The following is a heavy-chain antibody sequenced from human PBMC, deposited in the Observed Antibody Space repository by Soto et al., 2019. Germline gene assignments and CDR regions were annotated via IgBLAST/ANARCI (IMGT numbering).Heavy chain of an antibody. CDR2: IYYSGST. CDR3: ARVLTIFGVVTSNWFDP. CDR1: GGSISSGGYY. D-gene: IGHD3-3*01. Sequence: ASETLSLTCTVSGGSISSGGYYWSWIRQHPGKGLEWIGYIYYSGSTYYNPSLKSRVTISVDTSKNQFSLKLSSVTAADTAVYFCARVLTIFGVVTSNWFDPWGQGTLVTVSS. V-gene: IGHV4-31*03. J-gene: IGHJ5*02.